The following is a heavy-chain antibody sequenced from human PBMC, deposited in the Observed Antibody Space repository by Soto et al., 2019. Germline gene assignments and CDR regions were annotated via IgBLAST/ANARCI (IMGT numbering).Heavy chain of an antibody. D-gene: IGHD6-13*01. CDR1: GYTFTSYY. CDR2: INPSGGST. Sequence: GASVKVSCKASGYTFTSYYMHWVRQAPGQGLEWIGIINPSGGSTSYAQKFQGRVTMTRDTSTSTVYMELSSLRSEDTAVYYCASLLTGYSSIQPTRDYYYGMDVSGQGTTVTVSS. V-gene: IGHV1-46*01. CDR3: ASLLTGYSSIQPTRDYYYGMDV. J-gene: IGHJ6*02.